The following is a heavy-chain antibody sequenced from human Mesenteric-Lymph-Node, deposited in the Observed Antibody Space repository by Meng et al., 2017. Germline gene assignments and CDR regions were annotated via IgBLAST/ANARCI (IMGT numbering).Heavy chain of an antibody. J-gene: IGHJ4*02. CDR2: INAGNGNT. Sequence: QGQFVKSGAEGKKPGSSVNVSCKASGYSLTTYAMHWVRQAPGQRLEWMGWINAGNGNTKYSEKFQSRVTITRDTAASTAYMELSSLRSEDTAVYYCARTGCSSSSCYDYWGQGTLVTVSS. D-gene: IGHD2-2*01. CDR3: ARTGCSSSSCYDY. CDR1: GYSLTTYA. V-gene: IGHV1-3*01.